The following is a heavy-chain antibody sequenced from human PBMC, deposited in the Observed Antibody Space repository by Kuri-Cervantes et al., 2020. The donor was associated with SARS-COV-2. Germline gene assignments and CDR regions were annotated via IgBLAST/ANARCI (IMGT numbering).Heavy chain of an antibody. Sequence: GGSLRPSCAASGFTFSSYSMNWVRQAPGKGLEWVSSISSSSSYIYYADSVKGRFTISRDNSKNTLYLQMNSLRAEDTAVYYCAREWATIFGVVYDYWGQGTLVTVSS. CDR1: GFTFSSYS. D-gene: IGHD3-3*01. J-gene: IGHJ4*02. CDR2: ISSSSSYI. CDR3: AREWATIFGVVYDY. V-gene: IGHV3-21*01.